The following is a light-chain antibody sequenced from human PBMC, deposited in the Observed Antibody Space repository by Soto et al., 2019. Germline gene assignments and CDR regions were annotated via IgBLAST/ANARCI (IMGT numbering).Light chain of an antibody. CDR1: QSVSSY. J-gene: IGKJ1*01. Sequence: EIVLTQSPATLSLSPGERATLSCRASQSVSSYLAWYQQKPGQAPRLLIYDASNRATGIPARFSGSGSGTDFTLPISSLEPDAFALYYCHQRSNSPVTFGQGTEVQIK. CDR2: DAS. CDR3: HQRSNSPVT. V-gene: IGKV3-11*01.